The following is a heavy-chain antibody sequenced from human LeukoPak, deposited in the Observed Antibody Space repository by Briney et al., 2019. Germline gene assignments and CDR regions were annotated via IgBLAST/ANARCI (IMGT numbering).Heavy chain of an antibody. Sequence: GESLRLSCVASGFTFSRYWMTWFRQAPGKGLEWVANMKQDGSQENYVDSVKGRFTISRDNARKSLFPQMNSLRGEDSAVYYCARGGTFDIWGQGTRVTVSS. CDR1: GFTFSRYW. CDR2: MKQDGSQE. J-gene: IGHJ3*02. V-gene: IGHV3-7*01. CDR3: ARGGTFDI.